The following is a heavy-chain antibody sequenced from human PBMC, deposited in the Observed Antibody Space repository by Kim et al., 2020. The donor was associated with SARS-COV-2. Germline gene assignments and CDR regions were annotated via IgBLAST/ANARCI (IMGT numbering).Heavy chain of an antibody. V-gene: IGHV3-48*03. J-gene: IGHJ3*02. CDR1: GFTFSSYE. Sequence: GGSLRLSCAASGFTFSSYEMNWVRQAPGKGLEWVSYISSSGSTIYYADSVKGRFTISRDNAKNSLYLQMNSLRAEDTAVYYCARVGLRINDFWSGYYSWAFDIWGQGTMVTVSS. D-gene: IGHD3-3*01. CDR2: ISSSGSTI. CDR3: ARVGLRINDFWSGYYSWAFDI.